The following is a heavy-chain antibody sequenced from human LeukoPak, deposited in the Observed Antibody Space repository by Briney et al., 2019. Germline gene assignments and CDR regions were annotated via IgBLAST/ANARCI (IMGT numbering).Heavy chain of an antibody. V-gene: IGHV4-34*01. J-gene: IGHJ4*02. CDR3: ARSLRIAAAVDY. CDR2: INHGGNT. Sequence: PSETLSLTCAVYGGSFSGYYWSWIRQPPGKGLEWIGEINHGGNTSYNPSLKSRVTISVDTSKNQFSLKLSSVTAADTAVYYCARSLRIAAAVDYWGQGTLVTVSS. CDR1: GGSFSGYY. D-gene: IGHD6-13*01.